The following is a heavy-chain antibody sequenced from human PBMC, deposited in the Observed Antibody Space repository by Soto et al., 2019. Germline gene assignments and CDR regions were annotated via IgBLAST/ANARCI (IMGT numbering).Heavy chain of an antibody. CDR3: AREGGYSSSWYKNWFDP. V-gene: IGHV1-69*01. CDR1: GGTFSSYA. D-gene: IGHD6-13*01. Sequence: QVQLVQSGAEVKQPGSSVKVSFKASGGTFSSYAISWVRQAPGQGLEWMGGIIPIFGTANYAQKFQGRVTITADESTSTAYMELSSLRSEDTAVYYCAREGGYSSSWYKNWFDPWGQGTLVTVSS. CDR2: IIPIFGTA. J-gene: IGHJ5*02.